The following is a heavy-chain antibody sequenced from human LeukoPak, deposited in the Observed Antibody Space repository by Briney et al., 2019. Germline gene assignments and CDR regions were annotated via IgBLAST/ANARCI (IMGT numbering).Heavy chain of an antibody. V-gene: IGHV3-9*01. CDR2: ISWNSGSI. J-gene: IGHJ4*02. Sequence: GGSLRLSCAASGFTFDDYAMYWVRQAPGKGLEWVSGISWNSGSIGYADSVKGRFTISRDNAKNSLYLQMNSLRAEDTALYYCAKAAYGDYAEPSNYLDYWGQGTLVTVSS. CDR3: AKAAYGDYAEPSNYLDY. D-gene: IGHD4-17*01. CDR1: GFTFDDYA.